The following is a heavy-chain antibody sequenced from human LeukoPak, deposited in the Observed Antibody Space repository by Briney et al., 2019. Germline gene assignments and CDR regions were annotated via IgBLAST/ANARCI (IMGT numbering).Heavy chain of an antibody. CDR1: GYTFSNSW. CDR3: ARARWVQGYYYFDY. Sequence: GGSLRLSCAGSGYTFSNSWMSWVRQAPGKGLEWVANMKQDGSERYYVDPLKGRFTISRDNAKNSLYLQMNSLRAEDTAVYYCARARWVQGYYYFDYWGQGTLVTVSS. V-gene: IGHV3-7*04. D-gene: IGHD1-26*01. CDR2: MKQDGSER. J-gene: IGHJ4*02.